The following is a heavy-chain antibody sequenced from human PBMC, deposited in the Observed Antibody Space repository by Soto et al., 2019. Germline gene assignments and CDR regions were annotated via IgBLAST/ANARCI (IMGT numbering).Heavy chain of an antibody. CDR3: ARDMQTFGNYGSGSYSEDY. CDR1: GGTFSSYA. D-gene: IGHD3-10*01. Sequence: QVQLVRSGAEVKKPGSSVKVSCKASGGTFSSYAISWVRQAPGQGLEWMGGIIPIFGTANYAQKFQGRVTITADESTSTAYMELSSLRSEDTAVYYCARDMQTFGNYGSGSYSEDYWGQGTLVTVSS. CDR2: IIPIFGTA. V-gene: IGHV1-69*01. J-gene: IGHJ4*02.